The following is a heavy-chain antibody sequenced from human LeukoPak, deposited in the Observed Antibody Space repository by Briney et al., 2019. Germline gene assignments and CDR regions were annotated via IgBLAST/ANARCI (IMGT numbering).Heavy chain of an antibody. CDR3: ARNTLRGYSYGYFWFDP. CDR2: IIPIFGTA. V-gene: IGHV1-69*05. Sequence: ASVKVSCKASGGTFSSYAISWVRQAPGQGLEWMEGIIPIFGTANYAQKFQGRVTITTDESTSTAYMELSSLRSEDTAVYYCARNTLRGYSYGYFWFDPWGQGTLVTVS. CDR1: GGTFSSYA. J-gene: IGHJ5*02. D-gene: IGHD5-18*01.